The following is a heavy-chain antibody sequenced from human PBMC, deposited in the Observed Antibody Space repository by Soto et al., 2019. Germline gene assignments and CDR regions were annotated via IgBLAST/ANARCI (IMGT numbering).Heavy chain of an antibody. D-gene: IGHD4-17*01. Sequence: QVELVQSGAEVKKPGASVKVSCKASGYTFPSSTISWLRQAPGQGLERKGWINAYNGDKTYAHTLPGGDTMTTDASTNTGYLELAGRTYDDTAIYYCASASYGESDYWGQGTLVTVSS. CDR2: INAYNGDK. CDR1: GYTFPSST. J-gene: IGHJ4*02. CDR3: ASASYGESDY. V-gene: IGHV1-18*01.